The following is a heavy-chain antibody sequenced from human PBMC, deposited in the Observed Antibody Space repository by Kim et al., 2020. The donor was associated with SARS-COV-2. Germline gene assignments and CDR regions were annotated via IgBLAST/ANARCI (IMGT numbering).Heavy chain of an antibody. D-gene: IGHD3-3*01. CDR2: MNPNSGNT. J-gene: IGHJ6*03. Sequence: ASVKVSCKASGYTFTSYDINWVRQATGQGLEWMGWMNPNSGNTGYAQKFQGRVTMTRNTSISTAYMELSSLRSEDTAVYYCARAPYDFWSGYDYYYYMDVWGKGTTVTVSS. CDR3: ARAPYDFWSGYDYYYYMDV. CDR1: GYTFTSYD. V-gene: IGHV1-8*01.